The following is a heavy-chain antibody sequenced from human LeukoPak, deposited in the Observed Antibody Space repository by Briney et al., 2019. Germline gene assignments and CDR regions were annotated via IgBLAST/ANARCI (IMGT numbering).Heavy chain of an antibody. CDR1: GFTFSTYA. D-gene: IGHD2-15*01. Sequence: GGSLRLSCAASGFTFSTYAMTWVRQAPGKGVEWVSVISGSGGTTYYADSVEGRFTLSRDNSKNTVFLQMNSLRAEDTAVYYCAKSIGGVVVVAADYWGQGTLVTVSS. CDR3: AKSIGGVVVVAADY. V-gene: IGHV3-23*01. CDR2: ISGSGGTT. J-gene: IGHJ4*02.